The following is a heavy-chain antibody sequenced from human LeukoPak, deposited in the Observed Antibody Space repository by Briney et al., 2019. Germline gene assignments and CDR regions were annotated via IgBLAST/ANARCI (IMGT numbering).Heavy chain of an antibody. CDR2: IIPIFGTA. D-gene: IGHD2-2*01. CDR1: GGTFSSYA. Sequence: ASVKVSCKASGGTFSSYAISWVRQAPGQGLEWMGGIIPIFGTANYAQKFQGRVTITADESTSTAYMELSSLRSEDTAVYYCARVPAVMDAFDIWGQGTMVTVSS. CDR3: ARVPAVMDAFDI. V-gene: IGHV1-69*13. J-gene: IGHJ3*02.